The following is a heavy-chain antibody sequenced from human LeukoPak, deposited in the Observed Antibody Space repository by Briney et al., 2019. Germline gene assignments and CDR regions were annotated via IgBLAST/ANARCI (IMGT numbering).Heavy chain of an antibody. CDR3: ARDKWSGGGLAQFDP. CDR2: IYYSGNT. Sequence: SETLSLTCTVSGGSISDYYWSWIRQPPGKGLEWIAYIYYSGNTKVNPSLKSRVTVSVDTSKNQFSLKLTSATAADTAVYYCARDKWSGGGLAQFDPWGQGTLVTVSS. CDR1: GGSISDYY. J-gene: IGHJ5*02. V-gene: IGHV4-59*01. D-gene: IGHD2-15*01.